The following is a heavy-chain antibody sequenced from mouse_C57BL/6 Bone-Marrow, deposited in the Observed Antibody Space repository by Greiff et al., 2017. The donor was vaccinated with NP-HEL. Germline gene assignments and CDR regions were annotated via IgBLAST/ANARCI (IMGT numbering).Heavy chain of an antibody. CDR2: IYPGSGNT. J-gene: IGHJ2*01. CDR3: AREGYYGSSY. V-gene: IGHV1-76*01. Sequence: VQLQQSGAELVRPGASVKLSCKASGYTFTDYYINWVKQRPGQGLEWIARIYPGSGNTYYNEKFKGKATLTAEKSSSTAYMQLSSLTSEDSAVYFCAREGYYGSSYWGQGTTLTVSS. CDR1: GYTFTDYY. D-gene: IGHD1-1*01.